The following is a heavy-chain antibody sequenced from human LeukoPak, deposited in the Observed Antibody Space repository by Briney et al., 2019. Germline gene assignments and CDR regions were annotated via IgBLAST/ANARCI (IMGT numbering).Heavy chain of an antibody. V-gene: IGHV3-23*01. J-gene: IGHJ4*02. CDR3: ARVGIIGYFDY. D-gene: IGHD2-15*01. CDR1: QFKFNNYG. Sequence: GGSLRLSCATSQFKFNNYGMTWVRQAPGKGLEWVSSITGSGGGTQYADSVQGRFTISRDNSKNTLYLQMNSLRAEDTAVYYCARVGIIGYFDYWGQGTLVTVSS. CDR2: ITGSGGGT.